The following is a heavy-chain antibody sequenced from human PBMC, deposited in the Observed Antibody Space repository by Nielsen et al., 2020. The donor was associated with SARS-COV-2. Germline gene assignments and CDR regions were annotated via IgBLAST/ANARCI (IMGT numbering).Heavy chain of an antibody. V-gene: IGHV1-2*06. CDR3: ARQYNWNDGGFDY. J-gene: IGHJ4*02. D-gene: IGHD1-1*01. CDR1: GYTFTGYY. CDR2: INPNSGGT. Sequence: ASVKVSCKASGYTFTGYYMHWVRQAPGQGLEWMGRINPNSGGTNYAQKFQGRVTMTRDTSISTAYMELSRLRSDDTAVYYCARQYNWNDGGFDYWGQGTLVTVSS.